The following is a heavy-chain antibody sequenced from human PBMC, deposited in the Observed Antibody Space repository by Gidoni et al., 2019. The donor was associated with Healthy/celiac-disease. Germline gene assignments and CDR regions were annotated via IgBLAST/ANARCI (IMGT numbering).Heavy chain of an antibody. Sequence: EVQLVEPGGGLVKPGGSLRLSCAASVFTFSNAWMSWVRQDPGKGLAWVGRIKSKTDGGTTDYAAPVKGRFTISRDDSKNTLYLQMNSLKTEDTAVYYCTLWGEYYDILTGYYKGSPFDYWGQGTLVTVSS. CDR3: TLWGEYYDILTGYYKGSPFDY. J-gene: IGHJ4*02. D-gene: IGHD3-9*01. CDR2: IKSKTDGGTT. V-gene: IGHV3-15*01. CDR1: VFTFSNAW.